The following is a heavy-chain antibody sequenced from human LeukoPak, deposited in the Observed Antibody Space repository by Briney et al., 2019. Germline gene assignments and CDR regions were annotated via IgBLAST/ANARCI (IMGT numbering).Heavy chain of an antibody. CDR3: ATRLT. J-gene: IGHJ4*02. V-gene: IGHV4-4*02. D-gene: IGHD5-12*01. Sequence: SSETLSLTCAVSGGSITTTNWWGWVRQPPGKGLEWIGEIYHTGSTNYNYSPSLTNRVTILVDKSKNHFSLRLRSVTAADTAVSYCATRLTWGQGTLVTLSS. CDR2: IYHTGST. CDR1: GGSITTTNW.